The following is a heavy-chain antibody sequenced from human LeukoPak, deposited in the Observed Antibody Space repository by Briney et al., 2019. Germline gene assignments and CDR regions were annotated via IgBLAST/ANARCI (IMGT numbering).Heavy chain of an antibody. J-gene: IGHJ5*02. CDR1: GWSFNDYY. Sequence: KPWETLSLTCAVYGWSFNDYYWNWIRQPPGKGLEWIGEINARGDTNFNPSLKSRLPISVDTSNSQFSLRVTSMIDADTAVYYCARGQVPAARGYNWFDPWGQGTMVTVSS. CDR3: ARGQVPAARGYNWFDP. D-gene: IGHD2-2*01. CDR2: INARGDT. V-gene: IGHV4-34*01.